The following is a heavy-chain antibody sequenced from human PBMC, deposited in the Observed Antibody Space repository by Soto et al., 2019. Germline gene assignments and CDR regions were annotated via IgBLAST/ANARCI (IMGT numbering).Heavy chain of an antibody. CDR3: AKDSASPHSGWLDY. J-gene: IGHJ4*02. CDR1: GFTFSTYG. CDR2: ISYDGSNK. D-gene: IGHD6-19*01. Sequence: PGGSLRLSCAASGFTFSTYGMHWVRQAPGKGLEWVAVISYDGSNKYYADSVKGRFTISRDNSKNTVYLQMNSLRAEDTAVYYCAKDSASPHSGWLDYWGQGTLVTVSS. V-gene: IGHV3-30*18.